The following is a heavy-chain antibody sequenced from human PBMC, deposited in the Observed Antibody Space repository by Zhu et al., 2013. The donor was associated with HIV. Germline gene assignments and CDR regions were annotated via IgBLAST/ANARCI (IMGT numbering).Heavy chain of an antibody. D-gene: IGHD3-10*01. Sequence: QVQLVQSGAEVKKPGASVKVSCKASGYTFTSYDINWVRQATGQGLEWMGWMNPNSGNTGYAQKFQGRVTMTRTTSISTAYMELSSLRSEDTAVYYCARKYYGSGSYYNRXNWFDPWGQGTLVTVSS. V-gene: IGHV1-8*01. J-gene: IGHJ5*02. CDR1: GYTFTSYD. CDR3: ARKYYGSGSYYNRXNWFDP. CDR2: MNPNSGNT.